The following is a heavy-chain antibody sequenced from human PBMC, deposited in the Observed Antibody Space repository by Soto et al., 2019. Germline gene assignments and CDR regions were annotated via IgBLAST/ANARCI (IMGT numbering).Heavy chain of an antibody. CDR1: GFTFSSYG. J-gene: IGHJ4*02. CDR2: ISYDGSNK. V-gene: IGHV3-30*18. Sequence: PGGSLRLSCAASGFTFSSYGMHWVRQAPGKGLEWVAVISYDGSNKYYADSVKGRFTISRDNSKNTLYLQMNSLRAEDTAVYYCAKDPSLTGALDYWGQGTLVTVSA. CDR3: AKDPSLTGALDY. D-gene: IGHD1-26*01.